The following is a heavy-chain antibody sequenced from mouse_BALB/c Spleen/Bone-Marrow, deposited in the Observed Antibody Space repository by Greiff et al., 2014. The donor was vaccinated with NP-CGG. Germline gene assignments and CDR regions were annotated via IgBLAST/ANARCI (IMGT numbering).Heavy chain of an antibody. J-gene: IGHJ1*01. CDR3: ARSLYGFDWYFDV. Sequence: EVQLVESGPELVKPGASVKMSCKASGYTFTSYVMHWVKQKPGQGLEWIGNINPYNDGTKYNEKFKGKATLTSDKFSSTAHMELGSLTSEDSAVYYCARSLYGFDWYFDVWGAGTTVTVSS. CDR2: INPYNDGT. D-gene: IGHD2-2*01. V-gene: IGHV1-14*01. CDR1: GYTFTSYV.